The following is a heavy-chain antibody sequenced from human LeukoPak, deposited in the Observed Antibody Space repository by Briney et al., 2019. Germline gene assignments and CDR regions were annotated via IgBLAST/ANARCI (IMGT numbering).Heavy chain of an antibody. CDR1: GFTFSSYG. D-gene: IGHD5-18*01. J-gene: IGHJ4*02. Sequence: GGSLRLSCAAFGFTFSSYGMHWVRQAPGKGLEWVAFIRYDGSNKYYADSVKGRFTISRDNSKNTLYLQMNSLRAEDTAVYYCAKEFAFMGYSYGFDYWGQGTLVTVSS. V-gene: IGHV3-30*02. CDR2: IRYDGSNK. CDR3: AKEFAFMGYSYGFDY.